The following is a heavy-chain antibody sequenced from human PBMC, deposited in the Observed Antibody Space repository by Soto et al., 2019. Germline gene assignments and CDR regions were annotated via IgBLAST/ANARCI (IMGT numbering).Heavy chain of an antibody. J-gene: IGHJ6*02. CDR1: GFSFSGHG. V-gene: IGHV3-30-3*01. CDR2: ISHDGNIK. CDR3: ARIPLLTGTSGWRYYGLDV. D-gene: IGHD1-1*01. Sequence: GGSLRLSCAASGFSFSGHGFHWVRQAPGKGLEWVTLISHDGNIKYADSVKGRFTFSRDSSKNSLYLQMNSLRAEDSAVYYCARIPLLTGTSGWRYYGLDVWGQGTTVTVSS.